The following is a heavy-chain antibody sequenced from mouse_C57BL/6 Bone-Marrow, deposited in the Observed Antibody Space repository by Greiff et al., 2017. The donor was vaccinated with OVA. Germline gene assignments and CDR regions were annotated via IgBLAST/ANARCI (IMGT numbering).Heavy chain of an antibody. J-gene: IGHJ3*01. CDR2: ISDGGSYT. CDR1: GFTFSSYA. D-gene: IGHD2-5*01. V-gene: IGHV5-4*03. CDR3: ARVGDYYYSNSFAY. Sequence: EVKVEESGGGLVKPGGSLKLSCAASGFTFSSYAMSWVRQTPEKRLEWVATISDGGSYTYYPDNVKGRFTISRDNAKNNLYLQMSHLKSEDTAMYYCARVGDYYYSNSFAYWGQGTLVTVSA.